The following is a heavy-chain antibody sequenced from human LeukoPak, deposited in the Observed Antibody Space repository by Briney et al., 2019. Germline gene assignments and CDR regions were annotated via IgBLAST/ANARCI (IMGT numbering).Heavy chain of an antibody. D-gene: IGHD4-23*01. CDR1: GGSISSGGFS. Sequence: SETLSLTCAVSGGSISSGGFSWSWIRQPPGKGLEWIGYIYHSGSTYYHPSLKSRVSISVDRSKNQFSLKLSSVTAADTAVYYCARMTTVVTRSWFDPWGQGTLVTVSS. J-gene: IGHJ5*02. V-gene: IGHV4-30-2*02. CDR2: IYHSGST. CDR3: ARMTTVVTRSWFDP.